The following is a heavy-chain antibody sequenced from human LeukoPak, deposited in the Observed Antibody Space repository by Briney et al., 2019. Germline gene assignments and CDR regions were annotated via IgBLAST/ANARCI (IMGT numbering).Heavy chain of an antibody. CDR3: AKDAKRLWFGESNMRFDY. D-gene: IGHD3-10*01. CDR1: GFTFSSYA. Sequence: GGSLRLSCAASGFTFSSYAMSWVRQAPGKGLEWGSAISGSGGSTYYADSVKGRFTISRDNSKNTLYLQMNSLRAEDTAVYYCAKDAKRLWFGESNMRFDYWGQGTLVTVSS. CDR2: ISGSGGST. V-gene: IGHV3-23*01. J-gene: IGHJ4*02.